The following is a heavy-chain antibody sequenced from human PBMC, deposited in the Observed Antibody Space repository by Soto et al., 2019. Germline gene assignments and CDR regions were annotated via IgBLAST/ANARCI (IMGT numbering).Heavy chain of an antibody. CDR3: AKAYFVWSSEQPYYFDY. J-gene: IGHJ4*02. V-gene: IGHV3-23*01. CDR2: ISGSGGRS. Sequence: EVQLLDSGGGLVQPGGSLRLSCEASGFTFSNYAMTWVRQGPGKGLEGVSGISGSGGRSYYADSVKGRFTISRDNSKSTLYLQMNSLRAEDTAVYYCAKAYFVWSSEQPYYFDYWGQGTLVTVSS. D-gene: IGHD3-16*01. CDR1: GFTFSNYA.